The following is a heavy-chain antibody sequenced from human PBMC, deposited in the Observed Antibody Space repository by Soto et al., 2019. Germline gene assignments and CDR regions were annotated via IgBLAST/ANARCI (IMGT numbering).Heavy chain of an antibody. CDR3: VKDSLGGMTPVFMPGPD. V-gene: IGHV3-30*18. D-gene: IGHD2-2*01. Sequence: VQLVESGGGVVQPGRSLRLSCGASGLTFSTYGFHWVRQAPGKGLEWVAVISNDVRNIHYAESVQGRFTISRDNSKNTLYLQMNSLRPNDTAVYYCVKDSLGGMTPVFMPGPDWGQGTLVTVSS. CDR2: ISNDVRNI. CDR1: GLTFSTYG. J-gene: IGHJ4*02.